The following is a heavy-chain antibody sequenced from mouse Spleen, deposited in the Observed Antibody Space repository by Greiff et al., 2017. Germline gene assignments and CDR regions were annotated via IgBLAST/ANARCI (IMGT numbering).Heavy chain of an antibody. Sequence: ESGPGLVKPSQSLSLTCSVTGYSITSGYYWNWIRQFPGNKLEWMGYISYDGSNNYNPSLKNRISITRDTSKNQFFLKLNSVTTEDTATYYCARVMITDWYFDVWGAGTTVTVSS. J-gene: IGHJ1*01. CDR3: ARVMITDWYFDV. CDR2: ISYDGSN. CDR1: GYSITSGYY. D-gene: IGHD2-4*01. V-gene: IGHV3-6*01.